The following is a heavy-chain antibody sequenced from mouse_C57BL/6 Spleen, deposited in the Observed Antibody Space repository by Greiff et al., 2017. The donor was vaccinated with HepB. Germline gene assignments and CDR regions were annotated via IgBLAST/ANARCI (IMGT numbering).Heavy chain of an antibody. Sequence: VMLVESGPELVKPGASVKISCKASGYTFTDYYINWVKQRPGQGLEWIGWIFPGSGSTYYNEKFKGKATLTVDKSSSTAYMLLSSLTSEDSAVYFCARTGWLLRYFDVWGTGTTVTVSS. CDR3: ARTGWLLRYFDV. V-gene: IGHV1-75*01. CDR1: GYTFTDYY. CDR2: IFPGSGST. J-gene: IGHJ1*03. D-gene: IGHD2-3*01.